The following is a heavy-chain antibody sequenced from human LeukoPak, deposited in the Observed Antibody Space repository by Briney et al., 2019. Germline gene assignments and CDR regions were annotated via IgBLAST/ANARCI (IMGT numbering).Heavy chain of an antibody. CDR1: GFTFSSYG. J-gene: IGHJ3*02. V-gene: IGHV3-30*18. Sequence: GGSLRLSCAASGFTFSSYGMHWVRQAPGKGLEWVAVISYDGSNKYYADSVKGRFTISRDNSKNTLYLQMNSLRAEDTAVYYCAKDLLGGGFGELLCTGEAFDIWGQGTMVTVSS. CDR3: AKDLLGGGFGELLCTGEAFDI. D-gene: IGHD3-10*01. CDR2: ISYDGSNK.